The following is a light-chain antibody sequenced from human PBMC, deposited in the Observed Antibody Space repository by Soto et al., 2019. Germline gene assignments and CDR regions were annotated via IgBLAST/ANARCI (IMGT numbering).Light chain of an antibody. CDR2: GAS. CDR3: QQYRNWPRT. V-gene: IGKV3-15*01. J-gene: IGKJ1*01. Sequence: RLLTQSPATLSVSPGERATVSWRASQSVSSNLAWYQQKPGQAPRLLIYGASTRAADMPGRFSGRGSGREFTLTINSLQCEDFAVYYCQQYRNWPRTFGQGTKVDIK. CDR1: QSVSSN.